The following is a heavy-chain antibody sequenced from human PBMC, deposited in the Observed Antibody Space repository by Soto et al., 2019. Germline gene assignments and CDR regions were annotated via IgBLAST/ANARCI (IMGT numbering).Heavy chain of an antibody. CDR3: ARAVGPFDY. Sequence: ESGGDVVQPGRSLRLSCAASGFTFSTYGMHWVRQAPGKGLEWVAVIWYDGSNKYYADSVKGRFTISRDNSKNTLYLQMNSLRAEDTAVYYCARAVGPFDYWGQGTLVTVSS. J-gene: IGHJ4*02. D-gene: IGHD3-16*01. V-gene: IGHV3-33*01. CDR1: GFTFSTYG. CDR2: IWYDGSNK.